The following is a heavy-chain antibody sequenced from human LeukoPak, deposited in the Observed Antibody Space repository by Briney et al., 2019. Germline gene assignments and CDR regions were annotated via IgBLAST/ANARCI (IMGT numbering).Heavy chain of an antibody. CDR2: ISGSGGST. Sequence: GGSLTLSCAASGFPFSSYAMSWVRQAPGKGLEWVSAISGSGGSTFYADSVKGRFTISRDNSKNTLYLEMNSLRAEDTAVYYCASGELLYDAFDIWGQGTMVTVSS. CDR3: ASGELLYDAFDI. J-gene: IGHJ3*02. CDR1: GFPFSSYA. V-gene: IGHV3-23*01. D-gene: IGHD3-10*01.